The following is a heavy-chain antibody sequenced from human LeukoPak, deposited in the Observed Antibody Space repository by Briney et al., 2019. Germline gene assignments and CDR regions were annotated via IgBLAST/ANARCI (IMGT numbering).Heavy chain of an antibody. CDR3: AKDLEHGTTVTLPYFDY. V-gene: IGHV3-23*01. Sequence: GGSLRLSCAASGFTFSSYAMSWVRQAPGKGLEWVSAISGSGGSTYYADSVKGRFTISRDNSKNTLYLQMNSLRAEDTAVYYCAKDLEHGTTVTLPYFDYWGQGTLVTVSS. CDR1: GFTFSSYA. J-gene: IGHJ4*02. CDR2: ISGSGGST. D-gene: IGHD4-11*01.